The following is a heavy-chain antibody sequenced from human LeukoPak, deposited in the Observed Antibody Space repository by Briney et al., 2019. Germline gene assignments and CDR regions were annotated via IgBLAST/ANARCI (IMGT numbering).Heavy chain of an antibody. V-gene: IGHV4-59*01. Sequence: PSETLSLTCTVSGGSISSYYWSWIRQPPGPGLEWIGYIYYSGSTNYNPSLKSRVTISVDTSKNQFSLKLSSVTAADTAVYYCAAEEGYCSGGSCYSSDGFDYWGQGTLVTVSS. J-gene: IGHJ4*02. CDR2: IYYSGST. CDR1: GGSISSYY. CDR3: AAEEGYCSGGSCYSSDGFDY. D-gene: IGHD2-15*01.